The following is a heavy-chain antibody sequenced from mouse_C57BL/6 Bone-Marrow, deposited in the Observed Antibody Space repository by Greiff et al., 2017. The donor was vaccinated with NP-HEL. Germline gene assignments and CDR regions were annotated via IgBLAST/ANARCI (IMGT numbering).Heavy chain of an antibody. CDR2: IYPGDGDT. D-gene: IGHD1-1*01. CDR3: ARGYYGSSYAGDY. V-gene: IGHV1-80*01. CDR1: GYAFSSYW. Sequence: QVQLQQSGAELVKPGASVKISCKASGYAFSSYWMNWVKQRPGKGLEWIGQIYPGDGDTNYNGKFKGKATLTADKSSSTAYMQLSSLTSEDSAVYYCARGYYGSSYAGDYWGQGTTLTVSS. J-gene: IGHJ2*01.